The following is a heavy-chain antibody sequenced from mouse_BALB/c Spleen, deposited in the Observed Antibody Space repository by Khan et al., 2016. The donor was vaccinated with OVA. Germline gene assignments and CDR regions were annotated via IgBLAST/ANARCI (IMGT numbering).Heavy chain of an antibody. J-gene: IGHJ1*01. V-gene: IGHV5-17*02. Sequence: VQLVESGGGLVQPGGSRKLSCAASGFTFSNFGMHWVRQAPKKGLEWVAYISSGSSTIYYVDTVKGRFTISRDNPKNTLFLQMTSLRSEDTAIYYCARSGGNFHWYFDVWGAGTSVTVSS. CDR1: GFTFSNFG. CDR2: ISSGSSTI. CDR3: ARSGGNFHWYFDV. D-gene: IGHD2-1*01.